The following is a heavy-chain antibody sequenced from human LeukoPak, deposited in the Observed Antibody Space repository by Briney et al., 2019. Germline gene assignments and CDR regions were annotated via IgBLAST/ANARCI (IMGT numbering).Heavy chain of an antibody. Sequence: PGGSLRLSCVASGFTFSSHWMHWVRQAPGEGLVWVSRINPDGSTTKNADSVKGRFTISRDNARSTVFLQLNSLRAEDTAVYYCASYGFYFDYWGQGTLVTVSS. CDR1: GFTFSSHW. CDR2: INPDGSTT. D-gene: IGHD3-10*01. J-gene: IGHJ4*02. CDR3: ASYGFYFDY. V-gene: IGHV3-74*03.